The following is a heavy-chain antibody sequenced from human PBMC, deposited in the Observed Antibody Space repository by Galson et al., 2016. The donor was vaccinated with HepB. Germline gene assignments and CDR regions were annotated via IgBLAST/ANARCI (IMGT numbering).Heavy chain of an antibody. Sequence: FLRLSCAASGFTFSYYYMSWIRQAPGKGLEWVSYISGDGRTINYADSVKGRFTISRGNAKNSLYLHMNSLTGEDTAVYYCARMFPLYSSGWYVRGDGWFDYWGQGTLVTVSS. V-gene: IGHV3-11*01. CDR3: ARMFPLYSSGWYVRGDGWFDY. CDR2: ISGDGRTI. J-gene: IGHJ5*01. CDR1: GFTFSYYY. D-gene: IGHD6-19*01.